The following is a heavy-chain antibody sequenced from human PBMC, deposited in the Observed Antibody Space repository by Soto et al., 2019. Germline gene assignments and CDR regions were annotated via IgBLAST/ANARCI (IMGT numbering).Heavy chain of an antibody. CDR1: GFTFSSYG. Sequence: HPGGSLRLSCAASGFTFSSYGMHWVRQAPGKGLEWVAVIWYDGSNKYYADSVKGRFTISRDNSKNTLYLQMNSLRAEDTAVYYCARDFYVQLLQRDVPPWFDPWGQGTLVTVSS. CDR3: ARDFYVQLLQRDVPPWFDP. CDR2: IWYDGSNK. V-gene: IGHV3-33*01. J-gene: IGHJ5*02. D-gene: IGHD2-15*01.